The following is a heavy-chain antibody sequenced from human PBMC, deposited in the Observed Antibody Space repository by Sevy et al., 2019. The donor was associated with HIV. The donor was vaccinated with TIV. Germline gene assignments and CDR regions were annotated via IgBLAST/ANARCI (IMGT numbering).Heavy chain of an antibody. V-gene: IGHV3-30*18. D-gene: IGHD3-9*01. CDR1: GFIFSGYG. Sequence: GGSLRLSCAASGFIFSGYGMHWVRQAPGRGLEWVSFISFDGNKKYYAEFVKGRFTISKDTSKNTLFLEMNSLGAEDTAVYFCAKEASGFYEDKTGYYADGPSVDYWGQGTLVTVSS. CDR2: ISFDGNKK. J-gene: IGHJ4*01. CDR3: AKEASGFYEDKTGYYADGPSVDY.